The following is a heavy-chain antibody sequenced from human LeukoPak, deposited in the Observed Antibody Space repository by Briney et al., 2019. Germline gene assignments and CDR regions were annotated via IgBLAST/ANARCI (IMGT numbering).Heavy chain of an antibody. CDR2: IYYSGST. D-gene: IGHD5-18*01. CDR3: ARSVQLWSGFFDY. Sequence: SETLSLTCTVSGGSISSYYWSWIRQPPGKGLEWIGYIYYSGSTNYNPSLKSRVTISVDTSKNQFSLKLSSVTAADTAVYYCARSVQLWSGFFDYWGQGTLVTVSS. V-gene: IGHV4-59*01. CDR1: GGSISSYY. J-gene: IGHJ4*02.